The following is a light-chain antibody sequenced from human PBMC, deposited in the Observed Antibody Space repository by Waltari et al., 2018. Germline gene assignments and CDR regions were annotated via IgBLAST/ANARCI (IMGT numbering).Light chain of an antibody. J-gene: IGLJ1*01. Sequence: QSPLTQPASVSGSPGQSITLSCPGASSDGGVDNYVSWYQQHPGKAPKLMIDEVSNRPSGVSNRFSGSKSGNTASLTISGLQAEDEADYYCSSYTSSSPYVFGTGTKVTVL. CDR3: SSYTSSSPYV. CDR2: EVS. V-gene: IGLV2-14*01. CDR1: SSDGGVDNY.